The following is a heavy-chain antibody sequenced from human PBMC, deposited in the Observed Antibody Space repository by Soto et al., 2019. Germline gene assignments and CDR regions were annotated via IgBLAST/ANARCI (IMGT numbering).Heavy chain of an antibody. Sequence: GGSLRLSCAASGFTFSSYSMNWVRQAPGKGLEWVSSISSSSSYIYYADSVKGRFTISRDNAKNSLYLQMNSLRAEDTAVYYCARDPTLRFLEWWTPNYYYYGMDVWGQGTTVT. D-gene: IGHD3-3*01. CDR1: GFTFSSYS. V-gene: IGHV3-21*01. CDR2: ISSSSSYI. CDR3: ARDPTLRFLEWWTPNYYYYGMDV. J-gene: IGHJ6*02.